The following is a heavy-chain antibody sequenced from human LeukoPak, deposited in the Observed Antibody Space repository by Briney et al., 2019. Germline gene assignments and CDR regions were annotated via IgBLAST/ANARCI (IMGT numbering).Heavy chain of an antibody. D-gene: IGHD2-15*01. CDR1: GGTFSSYA. V-gene: IGHV1-69*13. CDR2: IIPIFGTA. CDR3: ARDVVVVVGASRSNFYFYMDV. Sequence: SVKVSCKASGGTFSSYAISWVRQAPGQGLEWMGGIIPIFGTANYAQKFQGRVTITADESTSTAYMELSSLRSEDTAVYYCARDVVVVVGASRSNFYFYMDVWGKGTTVTVSS. J-gene: IGHJ6*03.